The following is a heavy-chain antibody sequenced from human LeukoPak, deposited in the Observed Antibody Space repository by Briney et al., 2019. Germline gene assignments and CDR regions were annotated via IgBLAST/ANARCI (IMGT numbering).Heavy chain of an antibody. CDR1: GGSISNYH. J-gene: IGHJ4*02. CDR2: IYSSGTT. V-gene: IGHV4-4*07. Sequence: KPSETLSLTCTVSGGSISNYHWSWIRQPAEKGLEWLGRIYSSGTTNYSPSLKSRVTMSVDTSKNQFSLKLNSVTVADTAVYYCASHRGAWWGYFDYWGQGSLVTVSS. CDR3: ASHRGAWWGYFDY. D-gene: IGHD2-8*02.